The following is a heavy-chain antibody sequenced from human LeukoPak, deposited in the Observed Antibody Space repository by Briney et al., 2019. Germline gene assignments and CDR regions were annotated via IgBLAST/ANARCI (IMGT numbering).Heavy chain of an antibody. J-gene: IGHJ4*02. CDR2: ISTTGGGT. CDR1: GFTFSSYA. V-gene: IGHV3-23*01. Sequence: GGSLRLSCAASGFTFSSYAMSWVRQAPGKGLEWVSAISTTGGGTYYADSVKGRFTISRDNSKNTLYLHMNSLRAEDAAIYYCAKTVFETSGFYPNFDYWGQGTLVTASS. D-gene: IGHD3-22*01. CDR3: AKTVFETSGFYPNFDY.